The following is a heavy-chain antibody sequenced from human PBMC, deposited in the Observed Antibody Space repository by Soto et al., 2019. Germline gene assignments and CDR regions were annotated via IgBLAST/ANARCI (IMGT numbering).Heavy chain of an antibody. CDR3: ARDVSYGSGRAPFGMDV. J-gene: IGHJ6*02. D-gene: IGHD3-10*01. V-gene: IGHV3-33*01. CDR2: LWYDGSNK. Sequence: QVQLVESGGGVVQPGRSLRLSCAASGFTFSSYGMHWVRQAPGKGLEWVAVLWYDGSNKYYADSVKGRFTISRDNSKNTLYLQMNSLRAEDTAVYYCARDVSYGSGRAPFGMDVWGQGTTVSVSS. CDR1: GFTFSSYG.